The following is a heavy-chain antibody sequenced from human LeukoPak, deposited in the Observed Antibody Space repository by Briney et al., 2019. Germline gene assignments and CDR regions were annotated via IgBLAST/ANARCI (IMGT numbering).Heavy chain of an antibody. V-gene: IGHV3-23*01. CDR2: VGGSGVKT. CDR1: GFTFSNYA. J-gene: IGHJ4*02. D-gene: IGHD2-2*01. Sequence: GGSLRLSCAASGFTFSNYAIHWVRQAPGKGLELVSIVGGSGVKTYYADSVKGRFTISRDNSKNTVYLQMNSLRAEDTAVYYCAKRGDCSGTCTYDYWGQGPLVTVSS. CDR3: AKRGDCSGTCTYDY.